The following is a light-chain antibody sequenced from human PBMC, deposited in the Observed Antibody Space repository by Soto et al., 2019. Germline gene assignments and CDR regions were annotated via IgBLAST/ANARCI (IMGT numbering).Light chain of an antibody. V-gene: IGKV3-15*01. J-gene: IGKJ4*01. CDR3: QQYNAWPLT. CDR2: GAS. CDR1: GSVSNN. Sequence: EIVLTQSPATLSVSQGERATLSRRASGSVSNNLAWYQQKPGQAPRLLIYGASARATGIPARFSGSGSGTEFTLTISGLQSEDFAVYYCQQYNAWPLTFGGGTKVEIK.